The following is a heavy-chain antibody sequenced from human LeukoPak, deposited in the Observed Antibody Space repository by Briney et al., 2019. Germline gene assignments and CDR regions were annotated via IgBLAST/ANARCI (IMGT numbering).Heavy chain of an antibody. CDR1: GFTFSSYS. J-gene: IGHJ5*02. Sequence: GGSLRLSCAASGFTFSSYSMNWVRQAPGKGLEWVSSISSSSSYIYYADSVKGRFTISRDNSKNTLYLQMNSLRAEDTAVYYCARELGGSGSYYNGWFDPWGQGTLVTVSS. D-gene: IGHD3-10*01. CDR3: ARELGGSGSYYNGWFDP. CDR2: ISSSSSYI. V-gene: IGHV3-21*01.